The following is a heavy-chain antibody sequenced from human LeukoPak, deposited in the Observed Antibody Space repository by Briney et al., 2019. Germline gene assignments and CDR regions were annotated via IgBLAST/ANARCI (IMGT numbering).Heavy chain of an antibody. CDR3: AREPNYSSGRPMDF. D-gene: IGHD3-22*01. J-gene: IGHJ4*02. Sequence: SGGSLRLSCTASGFNLRDFDMHWVRQAPGKGLDWVALISYDGSKQYSADSVKGRFTLSRDESKNTVYLQMSSLRIEDTAVYYCAREPNYSSGRPMDFWGQGTLVTVSS. CDR2: ISYDGSKQ. V-gene: IGHV3-30-3*01. CDR1: GFNLRDFD.